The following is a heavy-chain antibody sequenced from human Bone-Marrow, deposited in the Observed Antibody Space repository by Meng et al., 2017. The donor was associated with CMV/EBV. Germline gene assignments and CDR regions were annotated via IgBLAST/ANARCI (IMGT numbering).Heavy chain of an antibody. Sequence: SGFTLSSYAMHWVRQAPGKGLEWVAVISYDGSNKYYADSVKGRFTISRDNSKNTLYLQMNSLRAEDTAVYYCARGAYSSGWYPYFDYWGQGTLVTVSS. V-gene: IGHV3-30*04. CDR2: ISYDGSNK. D-gene: IGHD6-19*01. J-gene: IGHJ4*02. CDR1: GFTLSSYA. CDR3: ARGAYSSGWYPYFDY.